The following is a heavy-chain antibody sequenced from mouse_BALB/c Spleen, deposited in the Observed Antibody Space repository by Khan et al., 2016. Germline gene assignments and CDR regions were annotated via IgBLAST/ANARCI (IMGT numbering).Heavy chain of an antibody. CDR3: GPDGHYAY. D-gene: IGHD2-3*01. CDR2: IDPYNGDT. J-gene: IGHJ3*01. CDR1: GYSFTDYF. Sequence: VQLQQPGPELVKPGASVKISCKASGYSFTDYFMNWVKQSHGKSLEWIGRIDPYNGDTFNNQKFKGKATLTVDKSSTTAHMDLLSLTFEDSAVYYCGPDGHYAYWGQGTLVTVSA. V-gene: IGHV1-37*01.